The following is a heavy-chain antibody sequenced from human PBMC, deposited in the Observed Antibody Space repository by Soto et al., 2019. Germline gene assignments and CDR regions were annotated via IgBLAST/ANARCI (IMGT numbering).Heavy chain of an antibody. Sequence: PGESLKISCKGSGYSFTSYWIGWVRQMPGKGLEWMGIIYPGDSDTRYSPSFQGQVTISADKSISTAYLQWSSLKASDTAMYYCARRSSGSWYYYYYGMDVWGQGTTVTVSS. V-gene: IGHV5-51*01. CDR1: GYSFTSYW. CDR3: ARRSSGSWYYYYYGMDV. D-gene: IGHD6-13*01. J-gene: IGHJ6*02. CDR2: IYPGDSDT.